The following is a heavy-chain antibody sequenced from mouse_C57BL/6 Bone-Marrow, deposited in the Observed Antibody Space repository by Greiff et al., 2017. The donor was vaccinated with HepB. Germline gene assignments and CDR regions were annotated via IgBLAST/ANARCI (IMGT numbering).Heavy chain of an antibody. CDR3: AILLRDYFDY. CDR2: IYPSDSET. J-gene: IGHJ2*01. D-gene: IGHD1-1*01. V-gene: IGHV1-61*01. CDR1: GYTFTSYW. Sequence: VQLQQSGAELVRPGSSVKLSCKASGYTFTSYWMDWVKQRPGQGLEWIGNIYPSDSETHYNQKFKDKATLTVDKSSSTAYMQLSSLTSEDSAVYYCAILLRDYFDYWGQGTTLTVSS.